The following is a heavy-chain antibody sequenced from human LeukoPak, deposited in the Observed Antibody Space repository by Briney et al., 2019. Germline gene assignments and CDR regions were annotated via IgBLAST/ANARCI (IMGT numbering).Heavy chain of an antibody. D-gene: IGHD4-23*01. J-gene: IGHJ4*02. V-gene: IGHV4-39*07. CDR2: IYYSGTP. CDR1: GGSISSSSYY. Sequence: SETLSLTCTVSGGSISSSSYYWGWIRQPPGKGLEWIGSIYYSGTPNYNPSLKSRVTISLDMSKNQVSLKLTFVTAADTAVYYCARDDLDYGGDAGFDYWGQGALVTVSP. CDR3: ARDDLDYGGDAGFDY.